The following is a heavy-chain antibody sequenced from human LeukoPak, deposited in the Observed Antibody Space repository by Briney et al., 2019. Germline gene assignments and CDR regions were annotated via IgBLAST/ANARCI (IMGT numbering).Heavy chain of an antibody. Sequence: SETLSLTCTVSGGSISSSSYYWGWIRQPPGKGLEWIGSMYHSGSAYYNPSLKSRVTISVDTSKNQFSLKLSSVTAADTAVYYCARDIAATGRYFDYWGQGTLVTVSS. CDR2: MYHSGSA. CDR1: GGSISSSSYY. D-gene: IGHD6-13*01. CDR3: ARDIAATGRYFDY. J-gene: IGHJ4*02. V-gene: IGHV4-39*07.